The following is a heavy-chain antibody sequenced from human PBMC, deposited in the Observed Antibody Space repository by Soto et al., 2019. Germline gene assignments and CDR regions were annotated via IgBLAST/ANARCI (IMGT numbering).Heavy chain of an antibody. D-gene: IGHD2-2*01. V-gene: IGHV3-30*03. CDR2: ISYDGSNK. Sequence: GGSLRLSCAASGFTFSSYGMHWVRQAPGKGLEWVAVISYDGSNKYYADSVKGRFTISRDNSKNTLYLQMNSLRAEDTAVYYCATSTYQDWGQGTLVTVSS. CDR3: ATSTYQD. CDR1: GFTFSSYG. J-gene: IGHJ4*02.